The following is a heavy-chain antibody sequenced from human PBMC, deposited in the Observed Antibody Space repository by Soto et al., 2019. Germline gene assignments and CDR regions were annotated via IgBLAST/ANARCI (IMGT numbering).Heavy chain of an antibody. CDR3: ARDQGYCIGSTCYALLDH. D-gene: IGHD2-15*01. Sequence: GGSLRLSCAASGFTFSDYAMHWVRQAPGKGLEWVAVVSHDGRNTHYADSVKGRFTISRDSSKNTVSLEMTSLRAEDTAVYYCARDQGYCIGSTCYALLDHWGLGTLVTVSS. J-gene: IGHJ4*02. CDR2: VSHDGRNT. V-gene: IGHV3-30*03. CDR1: GFTFSDYA.